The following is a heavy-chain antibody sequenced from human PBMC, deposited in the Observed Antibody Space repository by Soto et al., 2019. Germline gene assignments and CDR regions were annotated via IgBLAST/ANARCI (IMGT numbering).Heavy chain of an antibody. Sequence: EVHLLESGGDLVQPGGSLRLSCTASGLTFSTYAMSWVRQAPGKGLEWVSAIGGSGTGGRTYYAEAVKGRFTISRDNSKNTVYLQMNGLRADDTAVDYCAKSPGGLDGYNSDYYGMDGWGQGTTVPVSS. CDR3: AKSPGGLDGYNSDYYGMDG. D-gene: IGHD5-12*01. V-gene: IGHV3-23*01. J-gene: IGHJ6*02. CDR1: GLTFSTYA. CDR2: IGGSGTGGRT.